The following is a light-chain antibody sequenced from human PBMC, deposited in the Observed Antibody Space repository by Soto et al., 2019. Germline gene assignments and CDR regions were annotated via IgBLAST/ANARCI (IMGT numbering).Light chain of an antibody. CDR2: GNS. CDR1: SSNIGAGYD. J-gene: IGLJ3*02. Sequence: QSVLTQPPSVSGAPGQRVTISCTGSSSNIGAGYDVHWYQQLPGKAPKLLISGNSNRPSGVPDRFSGSKSGTSASLAITGLQAEDEADYCCQYYDSSLSGWVFGGGTKRTVL. CDR3: QYYDSSLSGWV. V-gene: IGLV1-40*01.